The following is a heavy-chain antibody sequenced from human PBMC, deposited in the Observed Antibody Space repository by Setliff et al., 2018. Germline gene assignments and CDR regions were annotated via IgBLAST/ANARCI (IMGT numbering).Heavy chain of an antibody. V-gene: IGHV1-18*01. Sequence: GASVKVSCKASGYIFKSYGISWVRQAPGQGLEWMGWISSYNDVTNYAQSFQGRVTMTTDTSKSAAYIDLRGLRSDDTAVYYCAISTLSICSGGSCPNAFDVWGQGTMVTVS. D-gene: IGHD2-15*01. J-gene: IGHJ3*01. CDR1: GYIFKSYG. CDR2: ISSYNDVT. CDR3: AISTLSICSGGSCPNAFDV.